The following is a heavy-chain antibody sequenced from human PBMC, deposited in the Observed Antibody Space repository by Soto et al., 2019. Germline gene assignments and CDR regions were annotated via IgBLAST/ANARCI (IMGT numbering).Heavy chain of an antibody. CDR1: GGSISSGDYY. CDR3: ARVQLPTLDQ. V-gene: IGHV4-30-4*01. J-gene: IGHJ4*02. Sequence: SETLSLTCTVSGGSISSGDYYWSWIRQPPGKGRECMGYIYYSGSTYYNPSLKSRVTISVDTSKNQFSLKLSSVTAADASVYYRARVQLPTLDQWGQGTLVPVSS. CDR2: IYYSGST. D-gene: IGHD2-2*01.